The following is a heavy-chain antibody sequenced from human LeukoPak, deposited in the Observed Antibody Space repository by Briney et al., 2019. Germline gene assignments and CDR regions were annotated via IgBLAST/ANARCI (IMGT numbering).Heavy chain of an antibody. D-gene: IGHD2-2*01. Sequence: GGFLRLSCAASGFTFSSYSMNWVRQAPGKGLEWVSYISSSSSTIYYADSVKGRFTISRDNSKNTLYLQMNSLRAEDTAVYYCAKSSQVVPAAPPKYFQHWGQGTLVTVSS. J-gene: IGHJ1*01. CDR2: ISSSSSTI. CDR1: GFTFSSYS. CDR3: AKSSQVVPAAPPKYFQH. V-gene: IGHV3-48*01.